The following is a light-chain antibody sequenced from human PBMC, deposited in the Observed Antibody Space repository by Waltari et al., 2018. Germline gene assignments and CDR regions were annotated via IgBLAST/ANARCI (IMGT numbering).Light chain of an antibody. J-gene: IGKJ4*01. CDR2: AAS. CDR1: QRIATY. V-gene: IGKV1-39*01. Sequence: DIQMTQSPSSLSASVGDSFTITCRASQRIATYLSWYQHKPGRVPNLLIYAASSLQSGVPSRFSGSESGTDFTLTIRSLQPEDFATYYCLQTYSAPFTFGGGTRVEI. CDR3: LQTYSAPFT.